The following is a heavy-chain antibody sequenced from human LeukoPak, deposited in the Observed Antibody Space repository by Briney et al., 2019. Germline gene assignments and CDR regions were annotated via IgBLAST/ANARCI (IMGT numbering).Heavy chain of an antibody. D-gene: IGHD3-16*01. CDR2: IYHNGGT. Sequence: SETLSLTCTVSGGSISSYYWSWIRQPPGKGLEWIGYIYHNGGTNYNPSLESRVSISMDTSKNQFSLKLSSVTAADTAVYYCARDLWGGNYFDYWGQGTLVTVSS. V-gene: IGHV4-59*01. CDR3: ARDLWGGNYFDY. CDR1: GGSISSYY. J-gene: IGHJ4*02.